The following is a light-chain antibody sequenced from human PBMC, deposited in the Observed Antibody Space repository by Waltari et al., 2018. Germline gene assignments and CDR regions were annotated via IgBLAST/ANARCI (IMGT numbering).Light chain of an antibody. CDR3: QQRSTWPPSVT. CDR1: QSIDSS. Sequence: EIVLTQSPATLCLSPGERATVSCRASQSIDSSLGWYQHKPGQPPRLLIYDASIRATGIPARFSGSGSGTDFTLTITSLEPEDFAVYYCQQRSTWPPSVTFGQGTKLEI. V-gene: IGKV3-11*01. CDR2: DAS. J-gene: IGKJ2*01.